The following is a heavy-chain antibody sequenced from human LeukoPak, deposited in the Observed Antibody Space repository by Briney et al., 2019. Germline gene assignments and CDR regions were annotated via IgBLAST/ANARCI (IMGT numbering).Heavy chain of an antibody. Sequence: PGGSPRLSCAASGFTSSSYWMGWARQAPGKGLEWVANIKPDGSEENYVDSVKGRFTISRDNAKDSLYLQMSSLRAEDTAVYYCVTGGHYSGTWGQGSLVSVSS. CDR1: GFTSSSYW. D-gene: IGHD3-3*01. CDR2: IKPDGSEE. V-gene: IGHV3-7*01. J-gene: IGHJ5*02. CDR3: VTGGHYSGT.